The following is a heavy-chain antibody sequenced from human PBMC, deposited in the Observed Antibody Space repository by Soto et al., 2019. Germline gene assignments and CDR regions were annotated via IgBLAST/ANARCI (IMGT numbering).Heavy chain of an antibody. D-gene: IGHD3-22*01. Sequence: ASETLSLTCTVSGGSVSSGSYYWSWIRQPPGKGLEWIGYIYYSGSTNYNPSLKSRVTISVDTSKNQFSLKLSSVTAADTAVYYCARDGYYDSSGFDYWGQGTLVTVSS. CDR1: GGSVSSGSYY. CDR2: IYYSGST. J-gene: IGHJ4*02. CDR3: ARDGYYDSSGFDY. V-gene: IGHV4-61*01.